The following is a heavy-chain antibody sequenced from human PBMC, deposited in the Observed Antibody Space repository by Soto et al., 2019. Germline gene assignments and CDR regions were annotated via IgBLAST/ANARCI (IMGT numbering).Heavy chain of an antibody. Sequence: SETLSLTCTVSGGSISSGGYYWSWIRQHPGKGLEWIGYIYYSGSTYYNPSLKSRVTISVDTSKNQFSLKLSSVTAADTAVYYCARLRWELLVPGYWFDPWGQGTLVTVSS. J-gene: IGHJ5*02. CDR2: IYYSGST. V-gene: IGHV4-31*03. CDR1: GGSISSGGYY. D-gene: IGHD1-26*01. CDR3: ARLRWELLVPGYWFDP.